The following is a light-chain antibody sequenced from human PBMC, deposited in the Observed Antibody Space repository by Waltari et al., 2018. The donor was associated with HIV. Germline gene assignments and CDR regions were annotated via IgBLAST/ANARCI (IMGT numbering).Light chain of an antibody. J-gene: IGKJ5*01. CDR2: AAS. V-gene: IGKV1-9*01. CDR3: QQLHDYPIT. CDR1: QAISSN. Sequence: IQMTQSPSSLSAFVGDKVIISCRASQAISSNLAWYQQKPGNPPKLLISAASTLQSGVPLRFSGSGSGTEFTLAISSLQPEDLATYYCQQLHDYPITFGQGTRLDMK.